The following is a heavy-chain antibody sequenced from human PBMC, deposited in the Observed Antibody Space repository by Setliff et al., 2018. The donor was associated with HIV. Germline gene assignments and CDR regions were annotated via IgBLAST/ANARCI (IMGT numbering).Heavy chain of an antibody. CDR2: IKQDGSEK. CDR3: ARDPYPHFDYGDWYFDL. V-gene: IGHV3-7*01. J-gene: IGHJ2*01. D-gene: IGHD4-17*01. CDR1: GFTFSTYW. Sequence: GGSLRLSCAASGFTFSTYWMSWVRQAPGKGLEWVANIKQDGSEKFYVDSVKGRFTISRDNAKNSLYLQMNSLRAEDTAVYYCARDPYPHFDYGDWYFDLWGRGTLVTVSS.